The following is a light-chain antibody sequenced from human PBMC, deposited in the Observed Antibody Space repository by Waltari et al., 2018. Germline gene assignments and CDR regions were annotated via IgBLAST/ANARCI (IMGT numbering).Light chain of an antibody. Sequence: EVVMTQSPATLSVSPGERATLSCRASQSVSSNVAWYQQRPGQAPRLFIYGASTRATGIPAKFSGSGSGTEFTLTISGVQSEDFAVYYCQQHNNWPPFTFGPGTKVDFK. J-gene: IGKJ3*01. CDR2: GAS. V-gene: IGKV3-15*01. CDR3: QQHNNWPPFT. CDR1: QSVSSN.